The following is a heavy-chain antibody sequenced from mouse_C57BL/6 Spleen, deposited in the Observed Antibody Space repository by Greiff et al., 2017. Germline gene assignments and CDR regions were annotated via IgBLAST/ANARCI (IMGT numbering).Heavy chain of an antibody. Sequence: QVQLQQPGAELVKPGASVKMSCKASGYTFTSYWITWVKQRPGQGLEWIGDIYPGSGSTNYNETFKSKATLTVDTSSSTAYMQLSSLTSEDSAVYYCARSWDELVGYYFDYWGQGTTLTVSS. CDR3: ARSWDELVGYYFDY. V-gene: IGHV1-55*01. CDR2: IYPGSGST. D-gene: IGHD4-1*01. J-gene: IGHJ2*01. CDR1: GYTFTSYW.